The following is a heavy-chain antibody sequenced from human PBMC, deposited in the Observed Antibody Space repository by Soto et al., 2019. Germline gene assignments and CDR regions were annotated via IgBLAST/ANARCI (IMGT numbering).Heavy chain of an antibody. Sequence: RGSLRLSCAASGFTFSGSAMHWVRQASGKGLEWVGRIRSKANSYATAYAASVKGRFTISRDDSKNTAYLQMNSLKTEDTAVYYCTGVVATITFFDYWGQGTLVTVSS. J-gene: IGHJ4*02. CDR3: TGVVATITFFDY. D-gene: IGHD5-12*01. V-gene: IGHV3-73*01. CDR2: IRSKANSYAT. CDR1: GFTFSGSA.